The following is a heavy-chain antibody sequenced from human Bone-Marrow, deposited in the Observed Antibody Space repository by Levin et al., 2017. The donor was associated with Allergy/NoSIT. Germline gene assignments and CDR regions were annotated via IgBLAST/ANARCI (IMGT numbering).Heavy chain of an antibody. J-gene: IGHJ3*02. CDR2: IWYDESKK. V-gene: IGHV3-33*06. Sequence: GESLKISCAASGFTFSGHGMHWVRQAPGKGLEWVAIIWYDESKKYYVDSVKGRFTISRDNFKEILYLQMDNLRVEDTAVYYCAKSLGPPSTTLHDAFDSWGQGTMVTVSS. CDR1: GFTFSGHG. CDR3: AKSLGPPSTTLHDAFDS. D-gene: IGHD1-14*01.